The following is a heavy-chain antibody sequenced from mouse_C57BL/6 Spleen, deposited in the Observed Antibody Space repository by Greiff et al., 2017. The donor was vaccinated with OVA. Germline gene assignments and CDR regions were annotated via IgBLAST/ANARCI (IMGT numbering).Heavy chain of an antibody. J-gene: IGHJ3*01. D-gene: IGHD4-1*01. Sequence: DVKLVESGGDLVKPGGSLKLSCAASGFTFSSYGMSWVRQTPDKRLEWVATISSGGSYTYYPDSVKGRFTISRDNAKNTLYLQMSSLKSEDTAMYYCARSLTGTNLFAYWGQGTLVTVSA. CDR1: GFTFSSYG. CDR3: ARSLTGTNLFAY. CDR2: ISSGGSYT. V-gene: IGHV5-6*02.